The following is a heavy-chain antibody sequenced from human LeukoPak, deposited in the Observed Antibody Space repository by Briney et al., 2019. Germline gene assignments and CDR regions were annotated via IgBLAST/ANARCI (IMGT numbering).Heavy chain of an antibody. Sequence: GASEKVSCKASGYTFDKFGIAWVRQAPGQGLEWMGWISPQNGNTKYAQKVQDRVSMTIDTSTSTAYMELRSLRSDDTAVYYCARAAPFDPWGQGTLVTVSS. V-gene: IGHV1-18*01. CDR1: GYTFDKFG. CDR3: ARAAPFDP. CDR2: ISPQNGNT. J-gene: IGHJ5*02.